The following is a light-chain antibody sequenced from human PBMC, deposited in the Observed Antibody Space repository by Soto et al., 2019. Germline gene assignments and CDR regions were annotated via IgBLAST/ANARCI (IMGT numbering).Light chain of an antibody. CDR2: DAS. CDR1: QSVSSY. J-gene: IGKJ2*01. V-gene: IGKV3-11*01. Sequence: EIVLTQSPATLSLSPGERATLSCRASQSVSSYLAWYQQKPGQAPRLLIYDASNRAPGIPARFSGSGSGTDFTLTISSLEPEDFAVYYCQQRTNWPPYTFGQGTKVEI. CDR3: QQRTNWPPYT.